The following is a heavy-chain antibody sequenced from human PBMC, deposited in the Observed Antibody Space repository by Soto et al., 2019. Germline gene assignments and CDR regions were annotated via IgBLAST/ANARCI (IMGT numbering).Heavy chain of an antibody. CDR3: TRVRGSYPTNYYYYYGMDV. Sequence: GGSLRLSCTASGFTFGDYAMSWFRQAPGKGLEWVGFIRSKAYGGTTEYAASVKGRFTISRDDSKSIAYLQMNSLKTEDTAVYYCTRVRGSYPTNYYYYYGMDVWGQGTTVTVSS. CDR1: GFTFGDYA. CDR2: IRSKAYGGTT. D-gene: IGHD1-26*01. J-gene: IGHJ6*02. V-gene: IGHV3-49*03.